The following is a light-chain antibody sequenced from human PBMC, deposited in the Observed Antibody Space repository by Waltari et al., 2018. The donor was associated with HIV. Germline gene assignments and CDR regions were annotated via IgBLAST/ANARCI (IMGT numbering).Light chain of an antibody. V-gene: IGLV2-14*03. J-gene: IGLJ3*02. CDR3: SSYTSINTWV. CDR2: DVS. Sequence: QSALTQPASVSGSPGQSITISCTGTSSDVGGYNYVSRYQQHPGKAPKLMIFDVSNRPSGVSKRFSGSKSGNTASLTISGLQAEDEADYYCSSYTSINTWVFGTGTKLTVL. CDR1: SSDVGGYNY.